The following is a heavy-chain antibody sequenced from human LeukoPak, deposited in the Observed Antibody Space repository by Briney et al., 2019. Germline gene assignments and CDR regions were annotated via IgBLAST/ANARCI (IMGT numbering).Heavy chain of an antibody. CDR2: INPSSGAT. Sequence: ASVKVSCMASGYTFTGYYMHWVRQAPGQGLEWMGIINPSSGATNYAQKFQGRVTMTRDTSTNTVYVDVSSQRSQDTPVYYCARGTNFYYYYGMDVWGQGTTVTVSS. J-gene: IGHJ6*02. CDR3: ARGTNFYYYYGMDV. V-gene: IGHV1-46*01. CDR1: GYTFTGYY. D-gene: IGHD2-8*01.